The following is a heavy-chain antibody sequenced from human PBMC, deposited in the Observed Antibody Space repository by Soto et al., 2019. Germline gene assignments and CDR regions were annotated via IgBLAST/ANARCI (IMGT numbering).Heavy chain of an antibody. D-gene: IGHD6-13*01. Sequence: QVQLVQSGAEVKKPGSSVKVSCKASGGTFSSYAISWVRQAPGQGLEWMGGIIPIFGTANYAQKFQGRVTITADESTRTAYMELSSLRSEDTAVYYCARQRLPGYSSSWSNFDYWGQGTLVTVSS. J-gene: IGHJ4*02. CDR1: GGTFSSYA. V-gene: IGHV1-69*01. CDR3: ARQRLPGYSSSWSNFDY. CDR2: IIPIFGTA.